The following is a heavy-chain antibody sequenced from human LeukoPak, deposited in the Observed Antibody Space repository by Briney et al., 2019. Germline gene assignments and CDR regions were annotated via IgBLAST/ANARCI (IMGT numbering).Heavy chain of an antibody. CDR3: ARVHSIRFLEWLADYYYGMDV. CDR2: ISAYNGNT. V-gene: IGHV1-18*01. D-gene: IGHD3-3*01. CDR1: GYTFTSYG. Sequence: ASVKVSCKASGYTFTSYGISWVRQAPGQGLEWMGWISAYNGNTNYAQKLQGRVTMTTDTSTSTAYMELRSLRSDDTAVYYCARVHSIRFLEWLADYYYGMDVWGQGTTVTVSS. J-gene: IGHJ6*02.